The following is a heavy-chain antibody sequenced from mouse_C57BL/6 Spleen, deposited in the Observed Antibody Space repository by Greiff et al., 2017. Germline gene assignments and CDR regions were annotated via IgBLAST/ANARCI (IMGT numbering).Heavy chain of an antibody. CDR2: ISSGGSYT. Sequence: EVQLVESGGDLVKPGGSLKLSCAASGFTFSSYGMSWVRQTPDKRLEWVATISSGGSYTYYPDSVKGRFTISRDNAKNTLYLQMSSLKSEDTAMYYCARHGGVPMDYWGQGTSVTVSS. CDR3: ARHGGVPMDY. CDR1: GFTFSSYG. J-gene: IGHJ4*01. V-gene: IGHV5-6*01.